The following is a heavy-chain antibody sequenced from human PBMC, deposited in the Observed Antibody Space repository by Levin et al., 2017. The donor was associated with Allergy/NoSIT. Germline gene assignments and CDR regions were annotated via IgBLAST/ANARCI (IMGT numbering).Heavy chain of an antibody. CDR2: ISGGGGST. J-gene: IGHJ4*02. CDR3: AKGTYYDFWSGRTPKYYFDY. V-gene: IGHV3-23*01. D-gene: IGHD3-3*01. Sequence: PGGSLRLSCAASGFTFSSYAMSWVRQAPGKGLEWVSGISGGGGSTYYADSVKGRFTISRDNSKNTLYVQMNSLRAEDTAVYYCAKGTYYDFWSGRTPKYYFDYWGQGTLVTVSS. CDR1: GFTFSSYA.